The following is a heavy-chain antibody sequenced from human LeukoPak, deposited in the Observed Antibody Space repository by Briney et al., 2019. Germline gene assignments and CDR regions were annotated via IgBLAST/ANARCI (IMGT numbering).Heavy chain of an antibody. V-gene: IGHV5-10-1*01. CDR3: AKRHRPYYYDSSGYYEDAFDI. CDR2: IDPGDSYT. Sequence: GESLGISFQGSGYSFTSYWISWVRPMPGKGMEWVGRIDPGDSYTNYSPSFQGHVTISADKSISTAYLQWSSLKASDTAMYYCAKRHRPYYYDSSGYYEDAFDIWGQGTMVTVSS. D-gene: IGHD3-22*01. J-gene: IGHJ3*02. CDR1: GYSFTSYW.